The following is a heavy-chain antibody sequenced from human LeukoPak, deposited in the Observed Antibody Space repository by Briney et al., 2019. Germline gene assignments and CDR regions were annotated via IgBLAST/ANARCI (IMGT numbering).Heavy chain of an antibody. J-gene: IGHJ4*02. D-gene: IGHD6-19*01. Sequence: SWVRQSPVKGLEWVSAISGSGGSTYYADSVKGRFTISRDNSKNTLYLQMNSLRAEDTAVYYCAKEGIAVAGTYFDYWGQGTLVTVSS. CDR3: AKEGIAVAGTYFDY. V-gene: IGHV3-23*01. CDR2: ISGSGGST.